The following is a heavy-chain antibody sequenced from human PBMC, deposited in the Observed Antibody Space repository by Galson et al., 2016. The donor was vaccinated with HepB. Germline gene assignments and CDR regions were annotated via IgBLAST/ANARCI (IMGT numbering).Heavy chain of an antibody. V-gene: IGHV3-9*01. CDR1: GFTFGDFA. D-gene: IGHD4-17*01. Sequence: SLRLSCAASGFTFGDFAIHWVRQAPGKGLEWVSGISWNSGRLTYTDSVKGRFTISRDNAKNSLYLQMDSLRPEDTSFYYCAKATSGSAYGSRYFQHWGQGTLVTVSS. CDR2: ISWNSGRL. J-gene: IGHJ1*01. CDR3: AKATSGSAYGSRYFQH.